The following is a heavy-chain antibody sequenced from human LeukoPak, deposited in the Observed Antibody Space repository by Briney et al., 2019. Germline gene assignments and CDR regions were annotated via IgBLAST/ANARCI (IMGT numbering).Heavy chain of an antibody. J-gene: IGHJ4*02. D-gene: IGHD4-11*01. CDR1: GGTFSSYA. CDR2: IIPIFGTA. V-gene: IGHV1-69*05. CDR3: ARDGTVTFDY. Sequence: SVKVSCKASGGTFSSYAISWVRQAPGQGLEWMGGIIPIFGTANYAQKFQGRVTMTRDMSTSTVYMELSSLRSEDTAVYYCARDGTVTFDYWGQGTLVTVSS.